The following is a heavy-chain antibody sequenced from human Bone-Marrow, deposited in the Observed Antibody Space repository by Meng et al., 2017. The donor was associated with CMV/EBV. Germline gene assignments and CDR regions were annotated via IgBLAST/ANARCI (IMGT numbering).Heavy chain of an antibody. J-gene: IGHJ4*02. Sequence: GGSRRLSCAASGLSFSSYTMNWVRQAPGKGLEWVSSISGSSSYIYYADSVKGRFTISRDNAKNSLYLQMNSLRAEDTAVYYCARDTSGSKYYDFWSGYNFDYWGQGTLVTVSS. CDR2: ISGSSSYI. CDR1: GLSFSSYT. D-gene: IGHD3-3*01. V-gene: IGHV3-21*01. CDR3: ARDTSGSKYYDFWSGYNFDY.